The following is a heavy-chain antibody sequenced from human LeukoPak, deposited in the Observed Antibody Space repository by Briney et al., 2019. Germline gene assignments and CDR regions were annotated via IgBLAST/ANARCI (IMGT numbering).Heavy chain of an antibody. CDR3: ARDLLTFQRGTELSFDI. CDR2: ISAYNGNT. CDR1: GYTFTSYG. D-gene: IGHD3-10*01. V-gene: IGHV1-18*01. Sequence: GASVKVSCKASGYTFTSYGISWVRQAPGQGLEWMGWISAYNGNTNYAQKLQGRVTMTTDTSTSTAYMELRSLRSDDTAVYYCARDLLTFQRGTELSFDIWGQGTMVTVSS. J-gene: IGHJ3*02.